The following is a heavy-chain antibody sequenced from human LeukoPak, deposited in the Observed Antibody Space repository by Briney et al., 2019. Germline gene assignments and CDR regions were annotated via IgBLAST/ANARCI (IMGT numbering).Heavy chain of an antibody. Sequence: SQTLSLTCAISGDSVSSKSASWNWIRQSPSSGLEWLGRTYSRSKWFNDYAVSVKSRITVSPDTSKNQFSLHLTSVTPDDTAVYYCARGTGSLDYWGQGTLVTVSS. D-gene: IGHD1-26*01. CDR1: GDSVSSKSAS. CDR3: ARGTGSLDY. V-gene: IGHV6-1*01. J-gene: IGHJ4*02. CDR2: TYSRSKWFN.